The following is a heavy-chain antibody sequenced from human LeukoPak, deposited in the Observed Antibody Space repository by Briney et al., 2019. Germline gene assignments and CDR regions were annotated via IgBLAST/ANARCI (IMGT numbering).Heavy chain of an antibody. CDR3: ARDATTVTSDFDY. J-gene: IGHJ4*02. CDR2: INPTGGST. CDR1: GYTFTNYY. D-gene: IGHD4-17*01. Sequence: GASVKVSCKASGYTFTNYYLHWVRQAPGQGLEWMGIINPTGGSTSYAQKLQGRVTMTTDTSTSTAYMELRSLRSDDTAVYYCARDATTVTSDFDYWGQGTLVTVSS. V-gene: IGHV1-46*01.